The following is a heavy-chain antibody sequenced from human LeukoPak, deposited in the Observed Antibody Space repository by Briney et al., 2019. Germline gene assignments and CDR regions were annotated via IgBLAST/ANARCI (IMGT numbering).Heavy chain of an antibody. CDR3: ARGRGGVATIPVDY. Sequence: ASVKVSCKASGYTFTGYYMHWVRQAPGQGLEWMGWINPNSGGTNYAQKFQGWVTTTRDTSISTAYMELSRLRSDDTAVYYCARGRGGVATIPVDYWGQGTLVTVSS. CDR1: GYTFTGYY. V-gene: IGHV1-2*04. D-gene: IGHD5-12*01. CDR2: INPNSGGT. J-gene: IGHJ4*02.